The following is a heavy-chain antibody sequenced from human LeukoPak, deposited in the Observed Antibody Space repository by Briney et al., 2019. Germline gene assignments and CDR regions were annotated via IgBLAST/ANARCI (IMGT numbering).Heavy chain of an antibody. CDR3: ARQLSGAYFDY. J-gene: IGHJ4*02. Sequence: GGSLRLSCAACGFIFSSYEMNWVRQAPGKGLEWVSHISHSGVTIYYADSVEGRFTMSRDNAKNSLYLQMNSLRAEDTAIYYCARQLSGAYFDYWGQGTLVTVSS. D-gene: IGHD7-27*01. CDR2: ISHSGVTI. CDR1: GFIFSSYE. V-gene: IGHV3-48*03.